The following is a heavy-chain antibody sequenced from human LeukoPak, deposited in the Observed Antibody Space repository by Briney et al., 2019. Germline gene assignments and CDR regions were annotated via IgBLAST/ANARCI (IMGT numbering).Heavy chain of an antibody. Sequence: GGSLRLSCAASGFSFSTYAMSWVRQAPGKGLECVSAVSGSGGSTYYADSLKGRFTISRDNPKNTLYLQMDSLRAEDTAVYYCAKNPSSWTNNWFDPWGQGTLVTVSS. CDR2: VSGSGGST. CDR3: AKNPSSWTNNWFDP. CDR1: GFSFSTYA. D-gene: IGHD2-2*01. V-gene: IGHV3-23*01. J-gene: IGHJ5*02.